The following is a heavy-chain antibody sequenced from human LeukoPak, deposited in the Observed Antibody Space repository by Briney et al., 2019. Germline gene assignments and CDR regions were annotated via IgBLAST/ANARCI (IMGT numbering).Heavy chain of an antibody. J-gene: IGHJ4*02. Sequence: PGGSLRLSCAASGFTFSNLGMSWVRQAPGKGLEWVSAISGSGGSTYYADSVKGRFTISRDNSKNTLYLQMNSLRAEDTAVYYCAKDRGYSYGISEYWGQGTLVTVSS. CDR2: ISGSGGST. V-gene: IGHV3-23*01. D-gene: IGHD5-18*01. CDR3: AKDRGYSYGISEY. CDR1: GFTFSNLG.